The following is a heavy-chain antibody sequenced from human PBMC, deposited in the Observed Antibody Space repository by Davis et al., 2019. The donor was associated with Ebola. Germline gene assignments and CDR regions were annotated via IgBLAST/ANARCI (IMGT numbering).Heavy chain of an antibody. J-gene: IGHJ5*02. Sequence: SVKVSCKASGGTFSSYAISWVRQAPGQGLEWMGGIIPIFGTANYAQKFQGRVTITADESTSTAYMELSSLRSEDTAVYYCARESLLEEYSFDPWGQGTLVTVSS. V-gene: IGHV1-69*13. CDR1: GGTFSSYA. CDR2: IIPIFGTA. CDR3: ARESLLEEYSFDP. D-gene: IGHD1-1*01.